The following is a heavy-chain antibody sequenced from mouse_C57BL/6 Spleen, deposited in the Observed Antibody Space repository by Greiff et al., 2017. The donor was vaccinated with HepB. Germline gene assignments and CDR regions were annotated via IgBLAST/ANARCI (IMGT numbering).Heavy chain of an antibody. CDR3: ASDLYDYEGLGY. CDR1: GYSITSGYY. CDR2: ISYDGSN. J-gene: IGHJ2*01. Sequence: EVQLQQSGPGLVKPSQSLSLTCSVTGYSITSGYYWNWIRQFPGNKLEWMGYISYDGSNNYNPSLKNRISITRDTSKNQFFLKLNSVTTEDTATYYCASDLYDYEGLGYWGQGTTLTVSS. D-gene: IGHD2-4*01. V-gene: IGHV3-6*01.